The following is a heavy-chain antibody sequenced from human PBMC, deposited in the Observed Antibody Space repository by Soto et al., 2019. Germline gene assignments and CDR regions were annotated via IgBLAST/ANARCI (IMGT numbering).Heavy chain of an antibody. CDR1: GGSFSGYY. D-gene: IGHD6-13*01. CDR2: INQSGST. V-gene: IGHV4-34*01. J-gene: IGHJ4*02. CDR3: ARTYSSSWSPFDY. Sequence: ETLSLTCAVYGGSFSGYYWSWIRQPPGKGLEWIGEINQSGSTNYNPSLKSRVTISVDTSKNQFSLKLSSVTAADTGVYYCARTYSSSWSPFDYWGQGTQVTVSS.